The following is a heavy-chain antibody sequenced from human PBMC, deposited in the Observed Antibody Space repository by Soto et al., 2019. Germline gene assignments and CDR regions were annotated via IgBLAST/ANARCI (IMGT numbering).Heavy chain of an antibody. CDR3: ARVNRSYYDSSGYYLTRGPFDY. J-gene: IGHJ4*02. CDR2: IIPIFGTA. Sequence: SVKVSCKASGGTFSSYAISWVRQAPGQGLEWMGGIIPIFGTANYAQKFQGRVTITADESTSTAYMELSSLRSEDTAVYYCARVNRSYYDSSGYYLTRGPFDYWGQGTLVTVS. V-gene: IGHV1-69*13. D-gene: IGHD3-22*01. CDR1: GGTFSSYA.